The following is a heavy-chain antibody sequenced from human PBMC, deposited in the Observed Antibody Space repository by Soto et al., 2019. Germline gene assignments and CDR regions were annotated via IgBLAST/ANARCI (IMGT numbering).Heavy chain of an antibody. Sequence: QVQLVQSGAEVKKPGSSVKVSCKASGGTFSSYAISWVRQAPGQGLECMGGLIPIFGTANYAQKFKGRVTITADESTSTAYMELSSLRSEDTAVYYCAMVAIQLWLLWGMDVWGQGTTVTVSS. CDR3: AMVAIQLWLLWGMDV. CDR1: GGTFSSYA. D-gene: IGHD5-18*01. J-gene: IGHJ6*02. V-gene: IGHV1-69*12. CDR2: LIPIFGTA.